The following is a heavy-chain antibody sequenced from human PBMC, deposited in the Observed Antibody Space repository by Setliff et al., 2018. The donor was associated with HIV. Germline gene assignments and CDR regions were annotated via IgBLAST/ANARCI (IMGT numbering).Heavy chain of an antibody. Sequence: SETLSLTCTVSGGSISSTNYYWGWVRQPPGKGLEWIGNFHFSGSTYYNPSLKSRVTISVDPSQNQFSLRLISVTAADAAIYYCARPSLGIGGGSKFDSWGQGIRVTVSS. CDR3: ARPSLGIGGGSKFDS. CDR1: GGSISSTNYY. D-gene: IGHD3-3*01. V-gene: IGHV4-39*01. CDR2: FHFSGST. J-gene: IGHJ4*02.